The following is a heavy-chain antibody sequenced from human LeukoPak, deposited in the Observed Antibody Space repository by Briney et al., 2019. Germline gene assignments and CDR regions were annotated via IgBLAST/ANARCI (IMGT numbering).Heavy chain of an antibody. V-gene: IGHV3-23*01. J-gene: IGHJ4*02. Sequence: PGGSLRLSCTASGFTFSSYAMTWVRQAPGKRLEWVSAISGSGDYTYYADSVKGRFTISRDNSKNTLYLQMNSLRAEDTAVYYCAKDGGSGYYYFDYWGQGTLVTVSS. D-gene: IGHD3-22*01. CDR2: ISGSGDYT. CDR1: GFTFSSYA. CDR3: AKDGGSGYYYFDY.